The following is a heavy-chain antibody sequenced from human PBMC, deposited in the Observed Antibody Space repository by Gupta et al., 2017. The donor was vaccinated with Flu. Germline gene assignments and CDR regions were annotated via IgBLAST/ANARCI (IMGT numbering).Heavy chain of an antibody. D-gene: IGHD3-10*01. CDR2: IYHSGST. V-gene: IGHV4-4*02. J-gene: IGHJ5*02. CDR3: ARISAGRDIAPYGDP. Sequence: QPPGKGLEWIGEIYHSGSTNYNPSLKSRVTISVDKSKNQFSLKLSSVTAADTAVYYCARISAGRDIAPYGDPWGHGTLVTVSS.